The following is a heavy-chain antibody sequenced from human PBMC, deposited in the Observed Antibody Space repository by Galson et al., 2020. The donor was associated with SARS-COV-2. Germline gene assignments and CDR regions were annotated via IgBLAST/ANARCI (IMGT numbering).Heavy chain of an antibody. Sequence: GESLKISCAASGFTFNNYAMHWVRQAPGKGLEWVALISYEGSIKYYADSVKGRFTISRYSSKNTLYLQMNSLSAGDTAVYYCAKRKEVFWLGELNQGLDVWGQGTTVTVS. J-gene: IGHJ6*02. D-gene: IGHD3-10*01. CDR1: GFTFNNYA. V-gene: IGHV3-30*18. CDR2: ISYEGSIK. CDR3: AKRKEVFWLGELNQGLDV.